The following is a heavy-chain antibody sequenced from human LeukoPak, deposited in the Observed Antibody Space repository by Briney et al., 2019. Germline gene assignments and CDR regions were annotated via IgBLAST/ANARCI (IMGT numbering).Heavy chain of an antibody. Sequence: ASVKVSCKSSGYTFSSYDINWVRQATRQGLEWMGWMNPNSGNTGYAQKFQGRLNMTRNTSIDTAYMELRSLRSDDTAVYYCARRVGSAWPVQHWGQGTLVTVSS. CDR3: ARRVGSAWPVQH. CDR2: MNPNSGNT. V-gene: IGHV1-8*01. J-gene: IGHJ1*01. CDR1: GYTFSSYD. D-gene: IGHD6-19*01.